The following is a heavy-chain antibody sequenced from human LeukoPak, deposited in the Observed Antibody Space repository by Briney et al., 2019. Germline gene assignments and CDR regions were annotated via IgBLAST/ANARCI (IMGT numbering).Heavy chain of an antibody. CDR2: FIPILGIA. J-gene: IGHJ4*02. CDR3: ARWNAVTTSIDY. V-gene: IGHV1-69*10. Sequence: GASVKVSCKASGPTFSSYAISWVRQAPGQGLEWMGGFIPILGIANYAQQFQGRVTITADKSTSTAYMERSSLRSEDTAVYYCARWNAVTTSIDYWGQGILVAVSS. CDR1: GPTFSSYA. D-gene: IGHD4-17*01.